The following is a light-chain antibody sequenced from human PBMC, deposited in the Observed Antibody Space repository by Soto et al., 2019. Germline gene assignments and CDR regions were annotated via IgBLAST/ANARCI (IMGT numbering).Light chain of an antibody. V-gene: IGLV2-23*01. CDR2: EGS. Sequence: QSVLTQPASVSGCPGQSITISCTGTSNDVGSYNLVSWYQHHPGKAPKLMIFEGSKRPSGVSNRFSGSKSGNTASLTISGLQAEDEAEFYCCSYAGSNYYVFGTGTKVTVL. J-gene: IGLJ1*01. CDR3: CSYAGSNYYV. CDR1: SNDVGSYNL.